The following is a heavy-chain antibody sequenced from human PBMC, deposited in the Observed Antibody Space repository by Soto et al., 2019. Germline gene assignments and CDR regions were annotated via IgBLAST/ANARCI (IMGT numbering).Heavy chain of an antibody. J-gene: IGHJ6*02. CDR2: IIPIFDTA. V-gene: IGHV1-69*06. D-gene: IGHD3-3*01. CDR3: ARERKFDFWRKGLDV. CDR1: GGNFINYG. Sequence: SVKVSCKASGGNFINYGISWVRQAPGQGPEWMGGIIPIFDTANYAQKFQGRVTITADKSTSTAYLELSSLQSEDTAVYYCARERKFDFWRKGLDVWGQGTTVTVSS.